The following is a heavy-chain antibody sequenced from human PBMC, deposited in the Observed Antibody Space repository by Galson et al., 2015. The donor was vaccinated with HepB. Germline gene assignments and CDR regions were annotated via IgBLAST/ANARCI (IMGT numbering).Heavy chain of an antibody. CDR2: IIPIFGTA. Sequence: SVKVSCKASGGTFSSYAISWVRQAPGQGLEWMGGIIPIFGTANYAQKFQGRVTITADESTSTAYMELSSLRSEDTAVYYCATDRWGYSSLGSLDYWGQGTLVTVSS. D-gene: IGHD6-13*01. V-gene: IGHV1-69*13. CDR3: ATDRWGYSSLGSLDY. CDR1: GGTFSSYA. J-gene: IGHJ4*02.